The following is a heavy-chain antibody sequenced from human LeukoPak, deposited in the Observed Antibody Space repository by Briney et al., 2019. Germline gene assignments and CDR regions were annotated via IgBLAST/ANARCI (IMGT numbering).Heavy chain of an antibody. D-gene: IGHD1-26*01. CDR2: IWYDGSNK. V-gene: IGHV3-30*19. CDR1: GFTFSSYG. J-gene: IGHJ3*02. CDR3: ARSIVGATRGAFDI. Sequence: PGRSLRLSCAASGFTFSSYGMHWVRQAPGKGLVWVAVIWYDGSNKYYADSVKGRFTISRDNSKNTLYLQMNSLRAEDTAVYYCARSIVGATRGAFDIWGQGTMVTVSS.